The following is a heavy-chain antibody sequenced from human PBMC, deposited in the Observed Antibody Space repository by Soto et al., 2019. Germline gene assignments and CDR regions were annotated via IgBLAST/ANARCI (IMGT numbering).Heavy chain of an antibody. V-gene: IGHV3-30*18. J-gene: IGHJ5*02. CDR3: AKDDNWNLYGFDP. CDR2: ISYDGSNK. CDR1: GFTFSSYG. Sequence: GGSLRLSCAASGFTFSSYGMHWVRQAPGKGLEWVAVISYDGSNKYYADSVKGRFTISRDNSKNTLYLQMNSLRAEDTAVYYCAKDDNWNLYGFDPWGQGTLVTVSS. D-gene: IGHD1-20*01.